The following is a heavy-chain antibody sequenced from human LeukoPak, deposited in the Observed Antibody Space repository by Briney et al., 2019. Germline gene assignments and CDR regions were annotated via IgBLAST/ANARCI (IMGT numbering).Heavy chain of an antibody. D-gene: IGHD3-3*01. CDR1: GGSFSGYY. V-gene: IGHV4-34*01. CDR2: IYYSGSA. CDR3: ARLRFLEWLPHPFDY. Sequence: PSETLSLTCGVYGGSFSGYYWSWIRQPPGKGLEWIGSIYYSGSAYYNPSLKSRVTISVDTSKNQFSLKLSSVTAADTAVYYCARLRFLEWLPHPFDYWGQGTLVTVSS. J-gene: IGHJ4*02.